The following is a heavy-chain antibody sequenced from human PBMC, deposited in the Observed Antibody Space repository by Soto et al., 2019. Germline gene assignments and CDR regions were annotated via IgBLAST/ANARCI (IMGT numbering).Heavy chain of an antibody. CDR1: GFSFSRYW. D-gene: IGHD6-19*01. CDR2: INQDGSEI. Sequence: EVQLVESGGGLVQPGGSLRLSCAASGFSFSRYWMTWVRQAPGKGLEWVANINQDGSEINYVDSVRGRFTISRDNSLYLQMNSLKVEETAVYYCAREGEESSGWTDWGQGTLVTVSS. CDR3: AREGEESSGWTD. J-gene: IGHJ4*02. V-gene: IGHV3-7*04.